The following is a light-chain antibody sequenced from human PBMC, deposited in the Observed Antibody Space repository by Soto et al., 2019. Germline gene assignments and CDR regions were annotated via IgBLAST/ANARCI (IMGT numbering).Light chain of an antibody. J-gene: IGLJ2*01. V-gene: IGLV6-57*02. CDR1: SGSIASNY. Sequence: NFMLTQPHSVSESPGKTVTISCTGSSGSIASNYVQWYQQRPGSAPTTVIYEDNKSPSGVPDPFSGSIDRSSNSASLIISGLKTEDEADSYCQSHDSSNVVFGGGTKLTVL. CDR2: EDN. CDR3: QSHDSSNVV.